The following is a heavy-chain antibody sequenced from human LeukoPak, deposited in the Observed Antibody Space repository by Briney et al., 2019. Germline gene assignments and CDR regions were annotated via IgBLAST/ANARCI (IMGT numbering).Heavy chain of an antibody. CDR1: GFTFSNYG. V-gene: IGHV3-30*02. CDR2: IRNDGSNK. D-gene: IGHD2-2*01. Sequence: HPGGSLRLSCAASGFTFSNYGMHWVRQAPGKGLEWVAFIRNDGSNKYYADSVKGRFTISRDNSKNTLYLQMNGLRAEDTAVYYCAKMFIPATVPTYYFDYWGQGILVTVSS. J-gene: IGHJ4*02. CDR3: AKMFIPATVPTYYFDY.